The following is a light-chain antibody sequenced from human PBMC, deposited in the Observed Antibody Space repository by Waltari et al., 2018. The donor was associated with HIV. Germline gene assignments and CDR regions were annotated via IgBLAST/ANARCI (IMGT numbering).Light chain of an antibody. V-gene: IGLV2-14*01. CDR3: SSYTDSDSLL. CDR1: TRDLGIYDL. J-gene: IGLJ2*01. CDR2: GVN. Sequence: QSALTQPASVSGSPGQSITISCTGATRDLGIYDLVSWYQKYPDKAPRLIMYGVNTRPSGISNRFSGSKSGNTASLTISALQGDDEADYYCSSYTDSDSLLFGGGTKLTVL.